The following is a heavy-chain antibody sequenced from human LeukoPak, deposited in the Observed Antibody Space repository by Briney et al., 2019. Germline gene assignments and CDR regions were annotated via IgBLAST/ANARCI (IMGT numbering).Heavy chain of an antibody. CDR2: IYYSGST. D-gene: IGHD3-22*01. J-gene: IGHJ5*02. CDR1: GGSISSYY. CDR3: ARHLAFDYYDSSGYSNWFDP. V-gene: IGHV4-39*07. Sequence: SETLSLTCTVSGGSISSYYWGWIRQPPGKGLEWFGSIYYSGSTYYNPSLKSRVTISVDTSKNQFSLKLSSVTAADTAVYYCARHLAFDYYDSSGYSNWFDPWGQGTLVTVSS.